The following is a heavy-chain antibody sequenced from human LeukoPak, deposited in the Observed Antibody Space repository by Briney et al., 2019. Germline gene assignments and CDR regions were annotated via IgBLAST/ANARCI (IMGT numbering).Heavy chain of an antibody. V-gene: IGHV1-8*01. CDR1: GYTFTSYD. J-gene: IGHJ4*02. Sequence: ASVKVSCKASGYTFTSYDINWVRQATGQGLEWMGWMNPNSGNTGYAQKFQGRVTMTRNTSISTAYMELSSLRSEDTAVYYCARGFMTTAFPMIDYWGQGTLVTVSS. CDR2: MNPNSGNT. CDR3: ARGFMTTAFPMIDY. D-gene: IGHD4-11*01.